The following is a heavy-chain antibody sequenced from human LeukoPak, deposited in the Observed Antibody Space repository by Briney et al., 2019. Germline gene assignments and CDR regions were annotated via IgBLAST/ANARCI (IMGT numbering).Heavy chain of an antibody. D-gene: IGHD1-26*01. J-gene: IGHJ5*02. CDR3: AGLGSSVKGRIDP. V-gene: IGHV1-2*02. Sequence: ASVKVSCKASGYHFTGYHVHWVRQAPGQGLEWMGRISTDSGDADIAQKFQGRVTMTRDTSISTAYMELSRLTSDDSAVYYCAGLGSSVKGRIDPWGQGTSVTVSS. CDR2: ISTDSGDA. CDR1: GYHFTGYH.